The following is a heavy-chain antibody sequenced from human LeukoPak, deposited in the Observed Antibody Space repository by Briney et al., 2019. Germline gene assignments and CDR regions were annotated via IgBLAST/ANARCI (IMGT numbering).Heavy chain of an antibody. V-gene: IGHV3-23*01. Sequence: PGGSLRLSCAASGFTFSSYGMSWVRQAPGKGLEWVSTISGSGGSTYYADSVKGRFTISRDNSKNTLYLQMNSLRAEDTAVYYCAKGPYYGSGIYLNYFDYWGQGTLVTVSS. CDR1: GFTFSSYG. CDR2: ISGSGGST. J-gene: IGHJ4*02. D-gene: IGHD3-10*01. CDR3: AKGPYYGSGIYLNYFDY.